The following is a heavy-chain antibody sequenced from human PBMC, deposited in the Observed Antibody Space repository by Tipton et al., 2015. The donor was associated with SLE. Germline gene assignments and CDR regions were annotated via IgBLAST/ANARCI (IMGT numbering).Heavy chain of an antibody. V-gene: IGHV4-38-2*02. D-gene: IGHD3-16*01. J-gene: IGHJ3*02. Sequence: TLSLTCAVSGYSISSGYYWGWIRQPPGKGLEWIGSIYHSGSTYYNPSLKSRVTISVDTSKNQFSLKLSSVTAADTAVYYCARDLVSWGSHDAFDIWGQGTMVTVSS. CDR1: GYSISSGYY. CDR3: ARDLVSWGSHDAFDI. CDR2: IYHSGST.